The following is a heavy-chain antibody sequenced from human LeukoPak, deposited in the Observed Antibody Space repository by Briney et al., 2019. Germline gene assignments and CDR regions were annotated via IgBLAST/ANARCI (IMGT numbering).Heavy chain of an antibody. D-gene: IGHD3-9*01. Sequence: ASVKVSFKASGNSFTRYYMHWVRQAPGQGLEWMGIINPSGGSTSYAQKFQGRVEMHRDTSTSTVYMELRSLRSEDPAVYYCARDYDILTTGWFDPWGQGTLVTVSS. CDR2: INPSGGST. V-gene: IGHV1-46*01. CDR1: GNSFTRYY. J-gene: IGHJ5*02. CDR3: ARDYDILTTGWFDP.